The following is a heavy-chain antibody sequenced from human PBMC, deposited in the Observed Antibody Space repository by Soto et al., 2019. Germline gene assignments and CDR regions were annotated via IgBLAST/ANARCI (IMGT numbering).Heavy chain of an antibody. CDR2: LHWNDDN. CDR3: VHLVVNSSMVV. CDR1: GFSLTTSGLG. V-gene: IGHV2-5*01. J-gene: IGHJ6*02. D-gene: IGHD2-2*01. Sequence: QITLKESGPTLVKPTQTLTLTCTFSGFSLTTSGLGVGWIRQPPGKALEWLADLHWNDDNHRSPSLRSRLTITKDTSKQQVVLTMTNMDSVDTATYYCVHLVVNSSMVVWRQGLTLTLAS.